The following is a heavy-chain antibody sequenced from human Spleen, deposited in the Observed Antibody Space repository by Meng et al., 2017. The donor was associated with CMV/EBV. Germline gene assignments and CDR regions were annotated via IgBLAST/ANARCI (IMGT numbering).Heavy chain of an antibody. CDR2: ISTSSAFI. V-gene: IGHV3-21*01. J-gene: IGHJ4*02. D-gene: IGHD5-12*01. Sequence: WSASGFPLRPYAMNWIRQAPSKGLKWVSSISTSSAFIYYADSVKGRFTISRDDAKNSLYLQMNSLRAEDTAVYYCARHSTEATISDYWGQGTLVTVSS. CDR1: GFPLRPYA. CDR3: ARHSTEATISDY.